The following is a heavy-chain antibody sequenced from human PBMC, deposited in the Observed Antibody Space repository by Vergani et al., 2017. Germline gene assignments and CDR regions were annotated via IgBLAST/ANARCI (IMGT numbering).Heavy chain of an antibody. Sequence: EVQLLESGGGLVQPGGSLRLSCAASGFTFSSYAMSWVRQAPGKGLEWVSAISGSGGSTYYADSVKGRFTISRDNSKNTLYLQMNSLRAEDTAVYYCAKGCGLSTNGVCSDFDYWGQGTLVTVSS. J-gene: IGHJ4*02. CDR1: GFTFSSYA. V-gene: IGHV3-23*01. CDR3: AKGCGLSTNGVCSDFDY. D-gene: IGHD2-8*01. CDR2: ISGSGGST.